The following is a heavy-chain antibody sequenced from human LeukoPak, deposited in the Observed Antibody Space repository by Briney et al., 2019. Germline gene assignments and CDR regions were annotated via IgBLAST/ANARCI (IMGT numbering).Heavy chain of an antibody. V-gene: IGHV3-21*01. Sequence: GGSLRLSCAASGFTFSSYTMNWVRQAPGKGLEWVSSISCSSSYIYYADSVKGRFTISRDNAKNSLYLQMNSLSAEDTAVYFCARPYYYGSSGYYLTNYYYYYYMHVWGKGTTVTVSS. CDR1: GFTFSSYT. CDR3: ARPYYYGSSGYYLTNYYYYYYMHV. D-gene: IGHD3-22*01. CDR2: ISCSSSYI. J-gene: IGHJ6*03.